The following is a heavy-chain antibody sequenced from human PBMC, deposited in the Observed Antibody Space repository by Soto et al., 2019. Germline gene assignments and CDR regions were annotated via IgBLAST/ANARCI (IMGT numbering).Heavy chain of an antibody. J-gene: IGHJ3*02. CDR3: ARDQNYNILSDYYDAFDS. V-gene: IGHV3-7*01. Sequence: EEQLVESGGGLVQPGGSLRLSCAASGFTFSTYWLSWVRQAPGKGLEWVANINQDGSVKYYLDSVKGRFTISRDNAKNSMYLQMNSLRAEDTAVYYCARDQNYNILSDYYDAFDSWGQGTMVTVSS. CDR2: INQDGSVK. CDR1: GFTFSTYW. D-gene: IGHD3-9*01.